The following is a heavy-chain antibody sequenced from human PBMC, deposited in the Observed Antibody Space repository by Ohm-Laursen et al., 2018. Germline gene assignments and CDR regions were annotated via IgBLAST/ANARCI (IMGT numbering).Heavy chain of an antibody. D-gene: IGHD2-8*01. CDR3: VREGVTSDF. CDR1: GFTVSNNY. Sequence: SLRLSCSASGFTVSNNYMSWVRQAPGKGLEWVSVIYSGGGTNYADSVKGRFTISRDNSKNTLYLQMNNLRADDTAVYYCVREGVTSDFWGQGTPVTVSS. V-gene: IGHV3-53*01. CDR2: IYSGGGT. J-gene: IGHJ4*02.